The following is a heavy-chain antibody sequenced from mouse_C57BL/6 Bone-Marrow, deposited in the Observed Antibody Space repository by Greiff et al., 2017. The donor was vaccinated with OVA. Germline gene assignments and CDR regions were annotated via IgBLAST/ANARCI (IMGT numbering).Heavy chain of an antibody. CDR3: ARQDFHYGSSYVRAMDD. Sequence: EVLLVESGGGLVQPGGSLKLSCAASGIAFSRYWMSWVRRAPGKGLEWIGEINPDSSTINYAPSLKDKFIISRDNAKNTLYLQMSKVRSEDTALYYCARQDFHYGSSYVRAMDDWGQGTSVTVSS. D-gene: IGHD1-1*01. CDR1: GIAFSRYW. J-gene: IGHJ4*01. V-gene: IGHV4-1*01. CDR2: INPDSSTI.